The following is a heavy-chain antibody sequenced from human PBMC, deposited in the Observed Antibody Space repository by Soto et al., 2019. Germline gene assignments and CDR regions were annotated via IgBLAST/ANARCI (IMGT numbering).Heavy chain of an antibody. CDR3: ATVVTMVRGVIIDY. CDR2: FDPEDGET. J-gene: IGHJ4*02. D-gene: IGHD3-10*01. CDR1: GYTLTELS. V-gene: IGHV1-24*01. Sequence: GASVKVSCKVSGYTLTELSMHWVRQAPGKGLEWMGGFDPEDGETIYAQKFQGRVTMTEYTSTDTAYMELSSLRSEDTAVYYCATVVTMVRGVIIDYWGQGTLVTVSS.